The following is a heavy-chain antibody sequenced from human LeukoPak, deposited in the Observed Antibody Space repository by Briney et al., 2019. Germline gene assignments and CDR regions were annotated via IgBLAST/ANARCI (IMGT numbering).Heavy chain of an antibody. Sequence: PGGSLRLSCAASGFTFSSYSMNWVRQAPGKGLEWVSSISSSSSYIYYADSVKGRFTISRDNAKNSLYLQMNSLRAEDTAVYYCASLPRYNWNDNWFDPWGQGTLVTVSS. CDR3: ASLPRYNWNDNWFDP. CDR1: GFTFSSYS. CDR2: ISSSSSYI. D-gene: IGHD1-20*01. J-gene: IGHJ5*02. V-gene: IGHV3-21*01.